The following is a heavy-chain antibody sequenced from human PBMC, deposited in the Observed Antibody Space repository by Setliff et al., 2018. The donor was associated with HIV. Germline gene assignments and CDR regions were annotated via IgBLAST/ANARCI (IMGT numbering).Heavy chain of an antibody. Sequence: PSETLSLTCTVSGGSIRSTSHYWGWIRQPPGKGLEWIGSIYYSGSTHYNPSLKSRVTVSKDTTKNQLSLKLSSLTAADTAVYYCARGRTQWPNYNYFDPWGLGTLVTVSS. V-gene: IGHV4-39*01. D-gene: IGHD6-19*01. CDR3: ARGRTQWPNYNYFDP. CDR1: GGSIRSTSHY. J-gene: IGHJ5*02. CDR2: IYYSGST.